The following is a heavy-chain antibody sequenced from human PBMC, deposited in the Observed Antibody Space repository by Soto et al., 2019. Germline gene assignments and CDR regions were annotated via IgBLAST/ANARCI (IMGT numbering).Heavy chain of an antibody. J-gene: IGHJ6*02. Sequence: EVQLLESGGGLVQPGGSLRLSCAASGFTFSSYSMSWVRQAPGKGLEWVSAISGSGGSTYYADSVKGRFTISRDNSKNTRYLQMNSLRAEDTAVYYCAKARAAGTWSYYGMDVWGQGTTVTVSS. D-gene: IGHD6-13*01. V-gene: IGHV3-23*01. CDR2: ISGSGGST. CDR3: AKARAAGTWSYYGMDV. CDR1: GFTFSSYS.